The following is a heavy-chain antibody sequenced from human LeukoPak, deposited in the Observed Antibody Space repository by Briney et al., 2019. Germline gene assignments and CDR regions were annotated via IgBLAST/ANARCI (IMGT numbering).Heavy chain of an antibody. CDR2: IYSGGST. J-gene: IGHJ6*02. CDR1: GFTFSSYA. Sequence: PGGSLRLSCSASGFTFSSYAMHWVRQAPGKGLEWVSVIYSGGSTYYADSVKGRFTISRDNSKNTLYLQMNSLRAEDTAVYYCAREIAAAGTWGRDYYYGMDVWGQGTTVTVSS. V-gene: IGHV3-53*01. CDR3: AREIAAAGTWGRDYYYGMDV. D-gene: IGHD6-13*01.